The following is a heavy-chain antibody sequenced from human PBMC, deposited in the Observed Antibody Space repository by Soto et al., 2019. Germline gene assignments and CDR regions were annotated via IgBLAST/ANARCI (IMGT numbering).Heavy chain of an antibody. CDR3: ARGQTYEP. CDR2: INHSGST. J-gene: IGHJ5*02. Sequence: SETLSLTCAVYGGSFSGYYWSWIRQPPGKGLEWIGEINHSGSTNYNPSLKSRVTISVDTSKNQFSLKLSSVTAADTAVYYCARGQTYEPWGQGTLVTVSS. CDR1: GGSFSGYY. V-gene: IGHV4-34*01.